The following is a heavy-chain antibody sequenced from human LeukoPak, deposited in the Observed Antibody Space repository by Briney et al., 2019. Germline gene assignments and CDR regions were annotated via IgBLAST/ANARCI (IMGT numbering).Heavy chain of an antibody. Sequence: GGSLRLSCAASGFTFSNYAMTWVHQAPGKGLEWFSGISDSGGSTYYADSVKGRFTISRDNSKNTLYLQMNSLRAEDTAVYYCAKSLSGGGYYFEYWGQGTLVTVSS. V-gene: IGHV3-23*01. J-gene: IGHJ4*02. CDR3: AKSLSGGGYYFEY. CDR1: GFTFSNYA. CDR2: ISDSGGST. D-gene: IGHD3-10*01.